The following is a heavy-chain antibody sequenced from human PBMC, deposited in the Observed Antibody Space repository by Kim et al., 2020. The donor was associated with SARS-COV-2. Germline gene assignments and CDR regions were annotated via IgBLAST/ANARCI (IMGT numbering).Heavy chain of an antibody. CDR2: INAGTGNT. CDR3: ASGPETTREFDY. CDR1: GYTFTTYS. D-gene: IGHD1-7*01. Sequence: ASVKVSCKASGYTFTTYSIHWVRQAPGQSLEWVGWINAGTGNTAYSQKFRGRVTITRDTSANTPYMELNSLRSEDTAVYYCASGPETTREFDYWGQGTLVTVSS. J-gene: IGHJ4*02. V-gene: IGHV1-3*01.